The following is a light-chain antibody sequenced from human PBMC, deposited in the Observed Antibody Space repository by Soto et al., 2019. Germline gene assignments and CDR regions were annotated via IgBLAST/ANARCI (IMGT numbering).Light chain of an antibody. CDR2: DAS. CDR3: HHRSNWRA. CDR1: QSVSTY. J-gene: IGKJ4*01. V-gene: IGKV3-11*01. Sequence: EIVLTQPPVTPSLSPGERATLSCWTGQSVSTYLAWYQQNQGQAPWVQIYDASTRDDGIPARFSGSGSGTDFAPTISSREHEDFGGYYCHHRSNWRAFAGGTIVAI.